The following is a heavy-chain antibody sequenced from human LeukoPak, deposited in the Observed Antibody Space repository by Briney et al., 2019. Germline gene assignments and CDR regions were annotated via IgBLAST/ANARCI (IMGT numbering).Heavy chain of an antibody. Sequence: SETLSLTCTVSGGSISSYSWSWIRQPPGKGLEWIGYIYYSGSTNYNPSLKSRVTISVDTSKNQFSLKLSSVTAADTAVYYCAKSDTYYVKPFDYWGQGTLVTVSS. CDR2: IYYSGST. J-gene: IGHJ4*02. CDR3: AKSDTYYVKPFDY. CDR1: GGSISSYS. D-gene: IGHD3-10*02. V-gene: IGHV4-59*01.